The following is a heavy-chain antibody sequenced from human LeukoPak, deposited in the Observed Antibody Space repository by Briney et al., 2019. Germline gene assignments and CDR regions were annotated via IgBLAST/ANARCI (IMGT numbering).Heavy chain of an antibody. V-gene: IGHV1-58*02. CDR1: GFTFTSSA. Sequence: GTSVKVSCKASGFTFTSSAMQWVRQARGQRLEWIGWIVVGSGNTNYAQKFQERVIITRDMSTSTAYMELSSLRSEDTAVYYCANIMGMAPLDHWGQGTLVTVSS. J-gene: IGHJ4*02. CDR3: ANIMGMAPLDH. CDR2: IVVGSGNT. D-gene: IGHD1-26*01.